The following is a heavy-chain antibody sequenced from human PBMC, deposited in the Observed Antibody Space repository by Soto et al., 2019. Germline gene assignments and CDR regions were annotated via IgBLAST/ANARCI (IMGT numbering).Heavy chain of an antibody. D-gene: IGHD3-16*02. Sequence: QVQLVESGGGVVQPGRSLRLSCAASGFTFSSYAMHWVRQAPGKGLEWVAVISYDGSNKYYADSVKGRFTISRDNSKNTLYLQMNSLRAEDTAVYYCAGVTFGGVIALDYWGQGTLVTVSS. J-gene: IGHJ4*02. CDR1: GFTFSSYA. CDR3: AGVTFGGVIALDY. CDR2: ISYDGSNK. V-gene: IGHV3-30-3*01.